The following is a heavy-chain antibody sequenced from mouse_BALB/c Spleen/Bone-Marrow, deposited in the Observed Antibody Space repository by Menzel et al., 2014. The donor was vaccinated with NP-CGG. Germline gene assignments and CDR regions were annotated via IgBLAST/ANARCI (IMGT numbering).Heavy chain of an antibody. Sequence: VKPVESGPGLVQPSQSLSITCTVSGFSLTSYGVHWVRQSPGKGLEWLGVIWSGGSTDYNAAFISRLSISKDNSKSXVFFKMNSLQANDTAIYYCARYGSILDYWGQGTTLTVSS. D-gene: IGHD1-1*01. CDR1: GFSLTSYG. CDR2: IWSGGST. V-gene: IGHV2-2*02. J-gene: IGHJ2*01. CDR3: ARYGSILDY.